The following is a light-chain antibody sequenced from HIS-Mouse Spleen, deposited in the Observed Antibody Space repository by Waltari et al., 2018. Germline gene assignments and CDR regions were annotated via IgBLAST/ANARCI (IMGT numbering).Light chain of an antibody. Sequence: AIRMTQSPSSFSASTGDRVTITCRASQGISSYLAWYQQQPGKAPKLLIYAASTLQSGVPSRFSGSGSGTDFTLTISCLQSEDFATYYCQQCYSYPWTFGQGTKVEIK. CDR2: AAS. CDR3: QQCYSYPWT. J-gene: IGKJ1*01. CDR1: QGISSY. V-gene: IGKV1-8*01.